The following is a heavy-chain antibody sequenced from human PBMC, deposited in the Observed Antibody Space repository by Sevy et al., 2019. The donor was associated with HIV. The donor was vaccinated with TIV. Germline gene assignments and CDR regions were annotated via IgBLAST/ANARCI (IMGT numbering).Heavy chain of an antibody. Sequence: GGSLRLSCVVSGFSVSSNYMSWVRQAPGKGLEWVSNIYSDGRTYYADSVRGRLTISRDTSKNTVYLEMKSLRAEDTAVYYCTREDIVLGEGNYYGMDVWGHGTTVTVSS. CDR1: GFSVSSNY. J-gene: IGHJ6*02. CDR2: IYSDGRT. CDR3: TREDIVLGEGNYYGMDV. V-gene: IGHV3-53*01. D-gene: IGHD2-15*01.